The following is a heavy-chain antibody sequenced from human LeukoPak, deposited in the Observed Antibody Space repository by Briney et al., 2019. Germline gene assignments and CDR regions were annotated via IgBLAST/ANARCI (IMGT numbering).Heavy chain of an antibody. CDR3: AREGIAVAGTRADYYYYGMDV. D-gene: IGHD6-19*01. Sequence: GGSLRLSCAAYGFTFSSYAMHWVRQAPGKGLEWVAVISYDGSNKYYADSVKGRFTISRDNSKNTLYLQMNSLRAEDTAVYYCAREGIAVAGTRADYYYYGMDVWGQGTTVTVSS. CDR1: GFTFSSYA. CDR2: ISYDGSNK. J-gene: IGHJ6*02. V-gene: IGHV3-30*04.